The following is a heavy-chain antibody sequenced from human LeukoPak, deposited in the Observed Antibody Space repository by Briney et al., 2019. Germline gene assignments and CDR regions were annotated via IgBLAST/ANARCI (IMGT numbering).Heavy chain of an antibody. Sequence: ASVKVSCKASGGTFSSYAISWVRQAPGQGLEWMGGIIPIFGTANYAQKLQGRVTMTTDTSTSTAYMELRSLRSDDTAVYYCARGATNRRYFDYWGQGTLVTVSS. D-gene: IGHD1-26*01. V-gene: IGHV1-69*05. CDR3: ARGATNRRYFDY. J-gene: IGHJ4*02. CDR2: IIPIFGTA. CDR1: GGTFSSYA.